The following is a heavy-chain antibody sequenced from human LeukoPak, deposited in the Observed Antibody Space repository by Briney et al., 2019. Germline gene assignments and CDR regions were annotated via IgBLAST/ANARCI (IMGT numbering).Heavy chain of an antibody. Sequence: ASETLSLTCAVYGWSFSDYYWNWIRQPPGKGLEWIGEINARGDTNYNPSLKSRVTISVDTSKKQFSLRLTSMIAADTALYYCARGQVPAARGYNWFDPWGQGTLVTVSS. D-gene: IGHD2-2*01. J-gene: IGHJ5*02. CDR2: INARGDT. V-gene: IGHV4-34*01. CDR1: GWSFSDYY. CDR3: ARGQVPAARGYNWFDP.